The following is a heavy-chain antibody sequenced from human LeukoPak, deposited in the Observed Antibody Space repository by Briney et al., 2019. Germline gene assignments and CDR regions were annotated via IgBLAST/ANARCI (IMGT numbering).Heavy chain of an antibody. Sequence: ASVKVSCKASGGTFSSYAISWVRQAPGQGLEWMGRIIPILGIANYAQKFQGRVTTTADKSTSTAYMELSSLRSEDTAVYYCARDRATSGLDYWGQGTLVTVSS. J-gene: IGHJ4*02. CDR3: ARDRATSGLDY. CDR1: GGTFSSYA. D-gene: IGHD5-12*01. CDR2: IIPILGIA. V-gene: IGHV1-69*04.